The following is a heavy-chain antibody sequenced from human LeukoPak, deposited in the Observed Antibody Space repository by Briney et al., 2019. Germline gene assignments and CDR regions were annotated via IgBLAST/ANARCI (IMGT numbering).Heavy chain of an antibody. Sequence: ASVKASCKASGYTFTGYYMHWVRQAPGQGLEWMGRINPNSGGTNYAQKFQGRVTMTRDTSISTAYMELSRLRSDDTAVYYCARDPHGSGSYYLDFDYWGQGTLVTVSS. J-gene: IGHJ4*02. CDR3: ARDPHGSGSYYLDFDY. V-gene: IGHV1-2*06. D-gene: IGHD3-10*01. CDR1: GYTFTGYY. CDR2: INPNSGGT.